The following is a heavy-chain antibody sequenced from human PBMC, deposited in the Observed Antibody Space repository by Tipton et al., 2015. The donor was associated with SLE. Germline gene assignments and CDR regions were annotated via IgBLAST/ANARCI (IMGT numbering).Heavy chain of an antibody. D-gene: IGHD3-22*01. CDR1: GGSIRSHY. CDR3: ARDPSGVVVLDY. CDR2: IYYSGST. V-gene: IGHV4-59*11. J-gene: IGHJ4*02. Sequence: TLSLTCTVSGGSIRSHYWSWIRQPPGKGLEWIGYIYYSGSTNYNPSLKSRVTISVDTSKNQFSLKLSSVTAADTAVYYCARDPSGVVVLDYWGQGTLVTVSS.